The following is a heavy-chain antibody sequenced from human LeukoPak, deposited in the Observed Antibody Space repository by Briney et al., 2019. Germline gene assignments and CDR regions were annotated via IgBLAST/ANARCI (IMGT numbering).Heavy chain of an antibody. J-gene: IGHJ5*02. CDR1: GYTFTVYY. CDR2: INPNSGGT. CDR3: ARALGYCSSTSCFAWFDP. D-gene: IGHD2-2*01. Sequence: ASVRVSSEASGYTFTVYYMHWVRQAPGQGGGWMGWINPNSGGTNYTQKFQGRDTMTRETSISTAYMELSRLRSDDTAVYYCARALGYCSSTSCFAWFDPWGQGTLVTVSS. V-gene: IGHV1-2*02.